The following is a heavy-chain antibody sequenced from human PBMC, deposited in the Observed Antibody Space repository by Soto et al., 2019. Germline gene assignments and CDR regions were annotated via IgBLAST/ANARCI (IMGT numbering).Heavy chain of an antibody. D-gene: IGHD6-6*01. CDR3: AKGMKSASIAAGFSPYYGMDV. Sequence: GGSLRLSCAASGFTFSSYAMSWVRQAPGKGLEWVSAISGSGGSTYYADSVKGRFTISRDNSKNTLYLQMNSLRAEDTAVYYCAKGMKSASIAAGFSPYYGMDVWGQGTTVTVSS. V-gene: IGHV3-23*01. CDR2: ISGSGGST. J-gene: IGHJ6*02. CDR1: GFTFSSYA.